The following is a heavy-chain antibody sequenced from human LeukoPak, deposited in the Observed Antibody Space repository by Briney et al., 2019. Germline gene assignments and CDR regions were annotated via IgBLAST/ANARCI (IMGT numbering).Heavy chain of an antibody. CDR1: GYSFTTYW. J-gene: IGHJ4*02. CDR3: ATHGGAAEADYFDY. CDR2: IYPGDSDT. V-gene: IGHV5-51*01. Sequence: GESLKISGKGLGYSFTTYWSSGLRQMPGKGLEWMGIIYPGDSDTRYSPSFQGQVTISVDKSISTAHLQWSSLKASDTAMYYWATHGGAAEADYFDYWGQGTLVTVSS. D-gene: IGHD6-13*01.